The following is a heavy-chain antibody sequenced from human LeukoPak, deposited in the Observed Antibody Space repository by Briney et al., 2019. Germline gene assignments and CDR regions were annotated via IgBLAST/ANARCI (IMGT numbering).Heavy chain of an antibody. CDR3: ARLRGYCSSTSCPGWFDP. J-gene: IGHJ5*02. Sequence: GESLKISCQGSGYSFTSYWIGWVRQMPGKGLEWMGIIYPGDSDTRYSPSFQGQVTISADKSISTAYLQWSSLKASDTAMYYCARLRGYCSSTSCPGWFDPWGQGTLVTVSS. CDR1: GYSFTSYW. CDR2: IYPGDSDT. V-gene: IGHV5-51*01. D-gene: IGHD2-2*01.